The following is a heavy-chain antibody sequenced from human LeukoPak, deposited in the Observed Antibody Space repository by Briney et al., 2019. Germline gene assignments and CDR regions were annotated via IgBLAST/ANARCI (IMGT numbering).Heavy chain of an antibody. D-gene: IGHD3-22*01. J-gene: IGHJ5*02. Sequence: ASVKVSCKASGGTFSSYAISWARQAPGRWLEWMGGIIPIFGTANYAQKFQGRVTITADESTSTAYMELSSLRSEDTAVYYCASQNYDSSGYYDFSNWFDPWGQGTLVTVSS. CDR3: ASQNYDSSGYYDFSNWFDP. CDR1: GGTFSSYA. CDR2: IIPIFGTA. V-gene: IGHV1-69*13.